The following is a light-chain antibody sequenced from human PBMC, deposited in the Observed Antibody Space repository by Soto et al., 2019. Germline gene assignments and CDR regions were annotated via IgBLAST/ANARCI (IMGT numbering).Light chain of an antibody. V-gene: IGLV2-14*01. CDR2: QVT. J-gene: IGLJ1*01. Sequence: QSVLTQPASVSGSPGQSITISCTGTSSDLAIYNYVSWYQQQPGKAPKLMIYQVTNRPSGVSNRFSGSRSGNTASLPISGLQAEDEADYSCSSYTDSSNYVFGTGTKVTVL. CDR1: SSDLAIYNY. CDR3: SSYTDSSNYV.